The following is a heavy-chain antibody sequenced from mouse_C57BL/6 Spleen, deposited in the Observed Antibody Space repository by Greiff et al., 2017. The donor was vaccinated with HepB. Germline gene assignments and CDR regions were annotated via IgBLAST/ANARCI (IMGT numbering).Heavy chain of an antibody. CDR1: GYTFTDYY. V-gene: IGHV1-76*01. Sequence: VQLQQSGAELVRPGASVKLSCKASGYTFTDYYINWVKQRPGQGLEWIARIYPGSGNTYYNEKFKGKATLTAEKSSSTAYMQLSSLTSEDSAVYFCARSVTTVAYYFDYWGQGTTLTVSS. CDR2: IYPGSGNT. CDR3: ARSVTTVAYYFDY. D-gene: IGHD1-1*01. J-gene: IGHJ2*01.